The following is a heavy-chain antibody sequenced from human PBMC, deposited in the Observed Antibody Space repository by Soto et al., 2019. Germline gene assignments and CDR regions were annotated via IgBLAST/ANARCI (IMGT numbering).Heavy chain of an antibody. J-gene: IGHJ6*03. V-gene: IGHV4-34*01. CDR3: ARRAEGREDSYYYYYYMDV. Sequence: SETLSLTCAVYGGSFSGYYWSWIRQPPGKGLEWIGEINHSGSTNYNPSLKSRVTISVDTSKNQFSLKLSSVTAADTAVYYCARRAEGREDSYYYYYYMDVWGKGTTVTVSS. CDR1: GGSFSGYY. CDR2: INHSGST. D-gene: IGHD2-15*01.